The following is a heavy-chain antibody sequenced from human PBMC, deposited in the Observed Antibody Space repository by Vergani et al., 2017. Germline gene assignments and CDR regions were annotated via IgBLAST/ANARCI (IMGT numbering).Heavy chain of an antibody. Sequence: VQLVESGGGLVQPGGSLRLSCTASGFTFSSYAITWVRQAPGKGLEWVSAISRSGDSRYYADSVQGRFTISRDNSKNTLYLQMNNLRAEDTALYYCAKGYSSDWYGGACDYWGQGTLVTVSS. D-gene: IGHD6-19*01. CDR1: GFTFSSYA. J-gene: IGHJ4*02. CDR2: ISRSGDSR. CDR3: AKGYSSDWYGGACDY. V-gene: IGHV3-23*04.